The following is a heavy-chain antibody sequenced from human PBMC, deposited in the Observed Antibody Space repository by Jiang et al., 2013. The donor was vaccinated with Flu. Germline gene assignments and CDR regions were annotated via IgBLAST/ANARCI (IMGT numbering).Heavy chain of an antibody. CDR2: IYFSGST. Sequence: GSGLVKPSETLSLTCTVSGGSITNYYWTWIRQPPGKGLEWIGYIYFSGSTNYNPSLKSRVTISVDTSKNQFSLKLSSVTAADTAVYYCARHKSGYGDYSDYWGQGNPGHRLL. V-gene: IGHV4-59*08. CDR3: ARHKSGYGDYSDY. J-gene: IGHJ4*02. D-gene: IGHD4-17*01. CDR1: GGSITNYY.